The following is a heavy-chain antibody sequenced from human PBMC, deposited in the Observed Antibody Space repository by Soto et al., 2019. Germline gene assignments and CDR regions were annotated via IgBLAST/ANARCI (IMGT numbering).Heavy chain of an antibody. Sequence: QVQLVQSGAEVKKPGASVKVSCKASGYTFTSYGITWVRQAPGQGLEWMGWISAYNGNTNYAQKLQGRVTMTTDTSASTAYMELRSLRSDDTAVYYCAREGGTIFGVVMSYYYYYMDVWGKGTTVTVSS. V-gene: IGHV1-18*01. J-gene: IGHJ6*03. CDR1: GYTFTSYG. CDR2: ISAYNGNT. CDR3: AREGGTIFGVVMSYYYYYMDV. D-gene: IGHD3-3*01.